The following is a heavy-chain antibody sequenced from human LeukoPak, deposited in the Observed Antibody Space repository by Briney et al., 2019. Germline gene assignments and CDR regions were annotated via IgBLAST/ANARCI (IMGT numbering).Heavy chain of an antibody. D-gene: IGHD4-17*01. V-gene: IGHV3-74*01. CDR3: ASTDDYADENY. CDR2: INSDGSNT. J-gene: IGHJ4*02. CDR1: GFTVRSYW. Sequence: GGSLRLSCAASGFTVRSYWMHWVRPAPGKGLVCISRINSDGSNTNYADSVKGRFTITRDNAMNPLYLQMNSLRAEDTAIYYCASTDDYADENYWGQGTLVTVSS.